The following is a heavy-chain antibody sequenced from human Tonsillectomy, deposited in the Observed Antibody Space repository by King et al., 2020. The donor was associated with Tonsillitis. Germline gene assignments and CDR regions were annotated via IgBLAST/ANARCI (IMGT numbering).Heavy chain of an antibody. J-gene: IGHJ4*02. CDR2: IYYTGST. V-gene: IGHV4-59*01. CDR1: GGSISSYY. Sequence: QLQESGPGLVKPSETLSLTCTVSGGSISSYYWSWIRQPPGKGLEWIGYIYYTGSTNYNPSLKSRVTISVDTSKNQFSLKLSSVNAADTAVYYCARAGGYSGSQLYWGQGTLVTVSS. CDR3: ARAGGYSGSQLY. D-gene: IGHD1-26*01.